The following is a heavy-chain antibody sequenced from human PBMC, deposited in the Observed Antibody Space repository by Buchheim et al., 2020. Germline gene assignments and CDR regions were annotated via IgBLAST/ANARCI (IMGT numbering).Heavy chain of an antibody. CDR2: ISYDGSNK. CDR1: GFTFSSYA. V-gene: IGHV3-30*04. J-gene: IGHJ6*02. Sequence: QVQLVESGGGVVQPGRSLRLSCAASGFTFSSYAMHWVRQAPGKGLEWVAVISYDGSNKYYADSVKGRFTISRDNSENTLYLQMNSLRAEDTAVYYCARNLGYCSSTSCTLYYYYGMDVWGQGTT. D-gene: IGHD2-2*03. CDR3: ARNLGYCSSTSCTLYYYYGMDV.